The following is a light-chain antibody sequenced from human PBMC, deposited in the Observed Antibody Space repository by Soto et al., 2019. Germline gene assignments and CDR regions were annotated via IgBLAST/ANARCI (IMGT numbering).Light chain of an antibody. V-gene: IGLV1-51*01. CDR1: DSNIGNHY. CDR2: DDN. CDR3: GTWDSSLTAVV. Sequence: QAVVTQPPSASAAPGQRVTISCSGSDSNIGNHYVSWYQQLPGTAPKVLIYDDNKRPSGTPDRFSGSKSGTSATLGITGLQTGDEADYYCGTWDSSLTAVVFGGGTKVTVL. J-gene: IGLJ2*01.